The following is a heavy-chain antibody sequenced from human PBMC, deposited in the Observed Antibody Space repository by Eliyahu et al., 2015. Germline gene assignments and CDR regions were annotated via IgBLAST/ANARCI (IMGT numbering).Heavy chain of an antibody. Sequence: QVQLQQWGAGLLKPSXTLSLTCXVXGVSLSHYFWXWXRQSXGKGXEWIGEITHSGGTNYNPSLKSRVTISEDTSKTQFSLKLTSVTAADTAVYYCAHHGYESGYDFAYWGQGILVTVSS. CDR3: AHHGYESGYDFAY. D-gene: IGHD5-12*01. V-gene: IGHV4-34*01. J-gene: IGHJ4*02. CDR1: GVSLSHYF. CDR2: ITHSGGT.